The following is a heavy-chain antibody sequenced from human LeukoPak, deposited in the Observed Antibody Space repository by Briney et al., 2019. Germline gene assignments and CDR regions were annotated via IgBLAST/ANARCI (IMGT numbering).Heavy chain of an antibody. CDR1: GFTFSSYG. CDR3: AKDGGWALDY. V-gene: IGHV3-30*02. D-gene: IGHD3-16*01. Sequence: SGGSLRLSCAASGFTFSSYGMHWVRQAPGKGLEWVAFIRYDGSSKYYADSVKGRFTISRDNSKNTLYLQMNSLRAEDTAVYYCAKDGGWALDYWGQGTLVTVSS. J-gene: IGHJ4*02. CDR2: IRYDGSSK.